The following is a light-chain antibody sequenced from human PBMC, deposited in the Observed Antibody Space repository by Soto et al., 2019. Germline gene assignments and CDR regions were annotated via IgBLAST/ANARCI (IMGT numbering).Light chain of an antibody. Sequence: QSVLTQPPSLSAAPGQKVTISCSGSRSNIGNNPVSWYQQLPMTAPKLLIYDNNARPSGIPDRFSGSKSDTSATLGITGLQTWDEAHYYCVAWDDGLSAFVVGGGTKLTVL. J-gene: IGLJ2*01. CDR1: RSNIGNNP. CDR2: DNN. V-gene: IGLV1-51*01. CDR3: VAWDDGLSAFV.